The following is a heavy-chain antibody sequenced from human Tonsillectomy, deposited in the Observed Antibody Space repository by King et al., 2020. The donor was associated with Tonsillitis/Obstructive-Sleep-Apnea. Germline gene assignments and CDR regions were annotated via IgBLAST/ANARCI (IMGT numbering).Heavy chain of an antibody. CDR1: GFTFTRYW. V-gene: IGHV3-7*04. Sequence: VQLVESGGGLVQPGGSLRLSCAASGFTFTRYWMTWVRQAPGNGLEWVGDIKKDGSEKQYGDSVKGRFTMSRDNAKNLMYLQMNSLRAEDTAVYYCARDVETAWGAFEYWGQGTLVTVSS. D-gene: IGHD5-18*01. CDR2: IKKDGSEK. CDR3: ARDVETAWGAFEY. J-gene: IGHJ4*02.